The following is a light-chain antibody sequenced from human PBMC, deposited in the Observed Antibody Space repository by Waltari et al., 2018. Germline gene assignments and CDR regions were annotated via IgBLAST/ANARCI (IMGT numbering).Light chain of an antibody. CDR2: GAS. V-gene: IGKV3-20*01. Sequence: EIVLTQSPGTLSLSPGERATLPCRASQSVSRTLAWYQQKPGQAPRRLIYGASTRATGIPERFSGGGSGTDFSLTISRLEPEDFAVYYCQHYVRLPATFGQGTKVEIK. J-gene: IGKJ1*01. CDR3: QHYVRLPAT. CDR1: QSVSRT.